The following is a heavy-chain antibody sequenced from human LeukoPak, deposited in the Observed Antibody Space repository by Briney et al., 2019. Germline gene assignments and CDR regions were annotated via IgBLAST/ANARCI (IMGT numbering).Heavy chain of an antibody. D-gene: IGHD3-22*01. Sequence: PSETLSLTCTVSGGSISNYYWSWIRQPPGKGLEWVGYIYYSGSTIYNPSLKSRVTISVVTSKNQFSLKLNSVTAADTAVYYCARAGSSGKADHWGQGTPVTVSS. CDR3: ARAGSSGKADH. CDR1: GGSISNYY. V-gene: IGHV4-59*01. J-gene: IGHJ5*02. CDR2: IYYSGST.